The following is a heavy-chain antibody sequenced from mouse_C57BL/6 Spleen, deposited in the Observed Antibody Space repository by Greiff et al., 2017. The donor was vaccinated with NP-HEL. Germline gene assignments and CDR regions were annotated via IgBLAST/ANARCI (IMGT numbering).Heavy chain of an antibody. D-gene: IGHD1-1*01. J-gene: IGHJ4*01. CDR1: GFTFSSYA. Sequence: EVKLVESGEGLVKPGGSLKLSCAASGFTFSSYAMSWVRQTPEKRLEWVAYISSGGDYIYYADTVKGRFTIYRDNARNTLYLQMSSLKSEDTAMYYCTRLLLRQMAMDYWGQGTSVTVSA. CDR3: TRLLLRQMAMDY. V-gene: IGHV5-9-1*02. CDR2: ISSGGDYI.